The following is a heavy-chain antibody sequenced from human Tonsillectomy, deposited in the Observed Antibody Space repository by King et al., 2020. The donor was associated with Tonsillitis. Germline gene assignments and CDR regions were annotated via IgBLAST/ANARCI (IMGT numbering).Heavy chain of an antibody. Sequence: VQLVESGAEVRKPGASVTVSCKASGYTFTAYGLTWVRQAPGQGLEWMGWISGHNANRKYAQNFQGRVTMTTDTSTSTAYLELRSLRSDDTAVYFCARAIAMADYYSFDYWGQGTLVTVSS. CDR3: ARAIAMADYYSFDY. CDR1: GYTFTAYG. J-gene: IGHJ4*02. CDR2: ISGHNANR. D-gene: IGHD6-19*01. V-gene: IGHV1-18*01.